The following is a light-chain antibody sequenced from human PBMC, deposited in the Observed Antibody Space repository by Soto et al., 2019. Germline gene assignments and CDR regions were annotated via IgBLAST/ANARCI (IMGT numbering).Light chain of an antibody. V-gene: IGKV1-12*01. CDR2: AEC. CDR3: QQANSFLGDST. Sequence: DIQMTQSPSSVSASVGDRVTITCRASQGISSWLAWYQQKPGKAPKLLIYAECSLQSGVPSEFNGSGSETDFTLTISSLQPVDFATSYCQQANSFLGDSTFGPGTKVDIK. CDR1: QGISSW. J-gene: IGKJ3*01.